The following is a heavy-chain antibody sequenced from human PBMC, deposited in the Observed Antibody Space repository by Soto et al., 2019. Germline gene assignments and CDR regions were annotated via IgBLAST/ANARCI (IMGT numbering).Heavy chain of an antibody. Sequence: EVQLEESGGDLVQPGGSLRLSCAASGFTFSSHWMHWVRQAPGKGLVWVSRINSDGSSTTYADSVKGRFTISRDSAKNTLYLQMNSLRAEDTAVYYCAREVDDSSGYYEDYWGQGTLVTVSS. CDR2: INSDGSST. V-gene: IGHV3-74*01. D-gene: IGHD3-22*01. CDR3: AREVDDSSGYYEDY. J-gene: IGHJ4*02. CDR1: GFTFSSHW.